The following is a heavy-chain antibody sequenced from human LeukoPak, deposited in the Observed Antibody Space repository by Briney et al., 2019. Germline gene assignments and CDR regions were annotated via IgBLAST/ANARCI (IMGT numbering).Heavy chain of an antibody. V-gene: IGHV3-30-3*01. CDR1: GFSFSTYT. D-gene: IGHD4-17*01. CDR3: ARGGWTTVPKLGLDY. CDR2: ISSDGSNK. J-gene: IGHJ4*02. Sequence: GGSLRLSCAASGFSFSTYTMHWVRQAPGKGLEWVAIISSDGSNKYYADSVKGRFTISRDNPKKTLYLQMNSLRAGDTAVYFCARGGWTTVPKLGLDYWGQGTLVTVSS.